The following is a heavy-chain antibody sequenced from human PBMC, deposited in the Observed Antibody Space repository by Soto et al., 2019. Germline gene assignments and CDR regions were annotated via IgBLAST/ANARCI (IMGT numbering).Heavy chain of an antibody. CDR2: VYYTGDT. CDR3: VRQGIDYLHGLVDV. CDR1: SGPDRRHN. Sequence: QVQLQQSGPRLVKPSDTLSLTCTFSSGPDRRHNWGWIRQPPGRGLEWIGYVYYTGDTAYNPSLRGRVTISADTSTNDISLTLTYVTAADSAVHYCVRQGIDYLHGLVDVWGQGTTVSVSS. D-gene: IGHD4-17*01. J-gene: IGHJ6*02. V-gene: IGHV4-59*08.